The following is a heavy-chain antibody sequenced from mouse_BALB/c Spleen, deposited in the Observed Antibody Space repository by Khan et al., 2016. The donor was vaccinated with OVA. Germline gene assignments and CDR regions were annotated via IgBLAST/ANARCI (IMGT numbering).Heavy chain of an antibody. V-gene: IGHV1-18*01. D-gene: IGHD1-1*01. CDR1: GYSFTDYT. J-gene: IGHJ3*01. CDR2: INPYNVGT. Sequence: EVQLQQSGPELVKPGASVKISCKASGYSFTDYTMNWVKQSHGKNLEWIGLINPYNVGTNYNQKFKGKATLTVDKSSSKAHMELLSLTSEDSAVYYCSRGGYGGLAYWGQGTLVTVSA. CDR3: SRGGYGGLAY.